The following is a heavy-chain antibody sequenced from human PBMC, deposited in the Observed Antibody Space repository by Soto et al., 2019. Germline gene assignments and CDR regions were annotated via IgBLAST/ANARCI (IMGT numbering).Heavy chain of an antibody. Sequence: SLRPSGAASGFTFDGSAMHWVRQAAGKGLEWVSGISWNSGSIGYADSVKGRFTISRDNAKNSLYLQMNSLRAEDTALYYCAKDMGFWSGYYGYYYYGMDVWGQGTTVTVSS. V-gene: IGHV3-9*01. CDR1: GFTFDGSA. CDR2: ISWNSGSI. D-gene: IGHD3-3*01. J-gene: IGHJ6*02. CDR3: AKDMGFWSGYYGYYYYGMDV.